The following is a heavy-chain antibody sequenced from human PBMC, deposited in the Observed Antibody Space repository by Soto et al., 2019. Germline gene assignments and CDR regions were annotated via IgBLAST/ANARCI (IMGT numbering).Heavy chain of an antibody. V-gene: IGHV4-34*01. CDR3: ARVERGTATTVVDAFDI. CDR1: GGFVSSGSYY. J-gene: IGHJ3*02. Sequence: QVQLQQWGAGLLKPSETLSLTCAVYGGFVSSGSYYWSWIRQPPGKGLEWIGEMSHSGGTHFNPSLNSRVTISVDTSKHQFSLKMTSVTAAGTALYYCARVERGTATTVVDAFDIWGPGTMVTVSS. D-gene: IGHD1-1*01. CDR2: MSHSGGT.